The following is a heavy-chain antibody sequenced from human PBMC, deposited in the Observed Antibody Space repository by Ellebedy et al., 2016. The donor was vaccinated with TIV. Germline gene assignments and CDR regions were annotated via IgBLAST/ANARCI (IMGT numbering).Heavy chain of an antibody. CDR1: GFTFSSYG. Sequence: GESLKISXAASGFTFSSYGMHWVRQAPGKGLEWVAVISYDGSNKYYADSVKGRFTISRDNSKNTLYLQMNSLRAEDTAVYYCARDFCAYCGGDCPTVWGQGTLVTVSS. CDR3: ARDFCAYCGGDCPTV. D-gene: IGHD2-21*02. J-gene: IGHJ4*02. V-gene: IGHV3-30*03. CDR2: ISYDGSNK.